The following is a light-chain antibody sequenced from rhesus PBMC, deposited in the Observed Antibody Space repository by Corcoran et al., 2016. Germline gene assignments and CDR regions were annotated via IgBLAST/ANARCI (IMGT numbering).Light chain of an antibody. CDR2: GAS. Sequence: PATLSLSPGERATLSCRASQSVSSYLAWYQQKPRQTPRLLIFGASTRATGIPDSFSGSGSGTDFTLTISSLEPEDVGVYHCYQHSSGYSFGQGTKVEIK. V-gene: IGKV3-10*01. J-gene: IGKJ2*01. CDR3: YQHSSGYS. CDR1: QSVSSY.